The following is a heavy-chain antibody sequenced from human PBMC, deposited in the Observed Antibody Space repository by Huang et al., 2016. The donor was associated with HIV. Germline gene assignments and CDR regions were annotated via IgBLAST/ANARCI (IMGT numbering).Heavy chain of an antibody. CDR2: LNPNTGNP. Sequence: QVQLVQSGSELRKPGASVKVSCQASGYTFTRYAMNWVRQAPGQGLEWMGWLNPNTGNPTAAQAFTGRFVLSLDTSVSTAYLQISSLEAEDTAVYYCARDYYDSRGYDIHAVVDYWGQGTLVTVSS. J-gene: IGHJ4*02. V-gene: IGHV7-4-1*02. CDR3: ARDYYDSRGYDIHAVVDY. CDR1: GYTFTRYA. D-gene: IGHD3-22*01.